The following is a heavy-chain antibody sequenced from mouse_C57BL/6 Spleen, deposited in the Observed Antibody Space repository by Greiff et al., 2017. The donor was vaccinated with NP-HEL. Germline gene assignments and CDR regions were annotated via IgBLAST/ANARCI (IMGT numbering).Heavy chain of an antibody. CDR2: ISSGRSTI. V-gene: IGHV5-17*01. Sequence: DVMLVESGGGLVKPGGSLKLSCAASGFTFSDYGMHWVRQAPEKGLEWVAYISSGRSTIYSADTVKGRFPNSRDNAKNTLFLQMTSLRSEDTAMYYCARTELRPYAMDYWGQGTSVTVSS. CDR1: GFTFSDYG. J-gene: IGHJ4*01. CDR3: ARTELRPYAMDY. D-gene: IGHD3-2*02.